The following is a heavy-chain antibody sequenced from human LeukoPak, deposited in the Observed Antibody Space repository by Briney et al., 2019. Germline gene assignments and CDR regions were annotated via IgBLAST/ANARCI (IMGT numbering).Heavy chain of an antibody. CDR1: GYTFTSYG. Sequence: VKVSCKASGYTFTSYGISWVRQAPGQGLEWMGWIGAYNGNTNYAQKLQGRVTMTTDTSTSTAYMELRSLRSDDTAVYYCAREGGDYVWGSYRYWGQGTLVTVSS. J-gene: IGHJ4*02. CDR2: IGAYNGNT. CDR3: AREGGDYVWGSYRY. D-gene: IGHD3-16*02. V-gene: IGHV1-18*01.